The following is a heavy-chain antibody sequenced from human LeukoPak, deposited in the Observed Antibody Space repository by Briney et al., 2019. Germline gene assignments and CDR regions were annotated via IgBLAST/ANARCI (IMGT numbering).Heavy chain of an antibody. J-gene: IGHJ4*02. CDR3: ARPARYSGYDVLS. V-gene: IGHV5-10-1*01. Sequence: GESLKISCKGSGYSFTSYWISWVRQMPGKGLEWMGRIDPSDSYTNYSPSFQGHVTISADKSISTAYLQWSSLKASDTALYYCARPARYSGYDVLSWGQGTLVTVSS. D-gene: IGHD5-12*01. CDR1: GYSFTSYW. CDR2: IDPSDSYT.